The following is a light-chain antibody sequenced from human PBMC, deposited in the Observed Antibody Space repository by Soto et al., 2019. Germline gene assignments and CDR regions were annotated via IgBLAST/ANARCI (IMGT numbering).Light chain of an antibody. J-gene: IGKJ4*01. CDR1: QTVRSN. Sequence: EIVMTQSPASLSVSPGERATISCRASQTVRSNVAWYQQKPGQAPRLLIYGASSRATAFPARFSGSGSGTEFTLTISSLQSEDLAVYFCQQYNDWPLTFGGGKKVEI. CDR2: GAS. CDR3: QQYNDWPLT. V-gene: IGKV3-15*01.